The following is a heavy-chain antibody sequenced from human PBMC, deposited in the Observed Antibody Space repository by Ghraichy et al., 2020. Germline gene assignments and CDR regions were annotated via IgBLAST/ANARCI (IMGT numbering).Heavy chain of an antibody. CDR1: GGSFSGYY. CDR2: INHSGST. V-gene: IGHV4-34*01. J-gene: IGHJ5*02. CDR3: ARGPRGMIARGWFDP. D-gene: IGHD3-22*01. Sequence: ETLSLTCAVYGGSFSGYYWSWIRQPPGKGLEWIGEINHSGSTNYNPSLKSRVTISVDTSKNQFSLQLSSVTAADTAVYYCARGPRGMIARGWFDPWGQGTLVTVSS.